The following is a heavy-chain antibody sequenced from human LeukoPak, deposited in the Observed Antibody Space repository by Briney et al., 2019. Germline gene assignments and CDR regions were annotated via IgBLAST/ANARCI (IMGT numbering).Heavy chain of an antibody. CDR3: AKDKSGSGWYYFDF. CDR1: GXTFSSYA. Sequence: GGSLRLSCAASGXTFSSYAMSWVRQAPGKGLEWVSAISGSGGSTYYADSVKGRFTISRDNSKNTLYLQMNSLRAEDTAVYYRAKDKSGSGWYYFDFWGQGTLVTVSS. CDR2: ISGSGGST. V-gene: IGHV3-23*01. J-gene: IGHJ4*02. D-gene: IGHD6-19*01.